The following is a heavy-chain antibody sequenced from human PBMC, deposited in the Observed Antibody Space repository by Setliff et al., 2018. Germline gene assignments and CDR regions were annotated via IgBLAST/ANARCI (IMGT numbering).Heavy chain of an antibody. D-gene: IGHD3-3*01. J-gene: IGHJ5*02. CDR3: ASPFPHGWSGYYGVGWFDP. CDR2: INTGNDNT. V-gene: IGHV1-3*04. Sequence: ASVKVSCKASGYTFTSHAMHWVRQAPGQRLEWMGWINTGNDNTKYSQKFQGRVTNTMDTSTSTAYMELSSLRSEDTAVYYCASPFPHGWSGYYGVGWFDPWGQGTLVTVSS. CDR1: GYTFTSHA.